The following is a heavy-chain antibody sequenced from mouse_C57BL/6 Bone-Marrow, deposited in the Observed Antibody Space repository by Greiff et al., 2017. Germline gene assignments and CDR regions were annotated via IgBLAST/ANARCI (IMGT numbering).Heavy chain of an antibody. V-gene: IGHV5-9*01. J-gene: IGHJ1*03. CDR2: ISGGGGIT. CDR1: GFTFSSYT. D-gene: IGHD1-1*01. Sequence: EVKLMESGGGLVKPGGSLKLSCAASGFTFSSYTMSWVRQTPEKRLQWVAAISGGGGITYYPASVKGRFTISRDNDKHILYMQMSSLRSEDTALYYCSRQVTTVLATKYFDVWGTGTTVTVSS. CDR3: SRQVTTVLATKYFDV.